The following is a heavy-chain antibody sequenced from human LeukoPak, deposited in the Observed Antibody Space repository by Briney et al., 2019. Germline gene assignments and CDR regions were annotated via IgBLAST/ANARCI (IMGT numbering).Heavy chain of an antibody. Sequence: PGGSLRLSCAASGFTFSSYGMHWVRQAPGKGLEWVAFIRYDGSNKYYADSVKGRFTISRDNSKNTLYLQMNSLRAEDTAVYYCAKDQFPNYGSGSYYVDYWGQGTLVTVSS. CDR2: IRYDGSNK. CDR3: AKDQFPNYGSGSYYVDY. J-gene: IGHJ4*02. CDR1: GFTFSSYG. D-gene: IGHD3-10*01. V-gene: IGHV3-30*02.